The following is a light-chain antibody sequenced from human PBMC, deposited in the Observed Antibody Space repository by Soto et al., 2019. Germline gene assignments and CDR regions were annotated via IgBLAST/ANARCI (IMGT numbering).Light chain of an antibody. V-gene: IGLV2-14*01. Sequence: QSVLTQPASVSGSPGQSITISCTGTSSDVGGYNYVSWYQQHPGKAPKLMIYDVSNRPSGVSNRFSGSKSGSTASLTISGLQDEDGADYYCSSYTSLSTLVFGTGTKVTVL. CDR3: SSYTSLSTLV. CDR2: DVS. CDR1: SSDVGGYNY. J-gene: IGLJ1*01.